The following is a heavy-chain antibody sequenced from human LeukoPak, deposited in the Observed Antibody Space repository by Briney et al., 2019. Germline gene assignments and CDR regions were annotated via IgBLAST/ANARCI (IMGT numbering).Heavy chain of an antibody. CDR1: GGSFSGYY. V-gene: IGHV4-34*01. J-gene: IGHJ5*02. CDR3: ASRCRYFDWLCRSHWFDP. Sequence: PSETLSLTCAVYGGSFSGYYWSWIRQPPGKGLEWIGEINHSGSTNYNPSLKSRVTISVDTSKNQFSLKLSSVTAADTAVYYCASRCRYFDWLCRSHWFDPWGQGTLVTVSS. D-gene: IGHD3-9*01. CDR2: INHSGST.